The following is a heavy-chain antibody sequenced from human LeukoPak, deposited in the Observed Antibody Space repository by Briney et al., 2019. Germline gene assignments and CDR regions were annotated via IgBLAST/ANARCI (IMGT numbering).Heavy chain of an antibody. CDR2: ISYDGSNK. V-gene: IGHV3-30*18. D-gene: IGHD4-23*01. Sequence: GGSLRLSCAASGFSFRSYGMHRVRQAPGKGLEWVAVISYDGSNKYYADSVKGRFTISRDNSKNTLYLQMNSLRAEDTAVYYCAKDDFDYGGLHWGQGTLVTVSS. CDR3: AKDDFDYGGLH. CDR1: GFSFRSYG. J-gene: IGHJ4*02.